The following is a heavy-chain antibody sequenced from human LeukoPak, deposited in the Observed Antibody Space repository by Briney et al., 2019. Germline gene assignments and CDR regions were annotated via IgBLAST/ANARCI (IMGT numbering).Heavy chain of an antibody. V-gene: IGHV3-30*18. CDR1: GFTFSSYG. CDR3: AKDAPGSSVSD. CDR2: ISYDGSNK. J-gene: IGHJ4*02. Sequence: PGGSLRLSCAASGFTFSSYGMHWVRQAPGKGLEWVAVISYDGSNKYYADSVKGRFTISRDNSKNTLYLRMNSLRAEDTAVYYCAKDAPGSSVSDWGQGTLVTVSS. D-gene: IGHD6-6*01.